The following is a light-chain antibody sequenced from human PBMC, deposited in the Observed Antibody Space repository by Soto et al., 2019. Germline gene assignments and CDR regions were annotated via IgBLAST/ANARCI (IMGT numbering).Light chain of an antibody. J-gene: IGLJ2*01. CDR2: DDS. Sequence: SYDLTQPPSVSVAPGQTATITCGGDNIGSKSVHWYQQKPGQAPVLVVYDDSDRPSGIPERFSGSNSGNMATLSISRVEAGEEADYYCQVWDRSSDRVVFGGGTKVTV. V-gene: IGLV3-21*02. CDR1: NIGSKS. CDR3: QVWDRSSDRVV.